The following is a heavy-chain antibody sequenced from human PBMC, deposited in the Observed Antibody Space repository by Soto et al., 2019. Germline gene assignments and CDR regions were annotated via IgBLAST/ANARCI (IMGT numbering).Heavy chain of an antibody. J-gene: IGHJ4*02. CDR2: ISSSSSYI. V-gene: IGHV3-21*01. D-gene: IGHD6-6*01. CDR3: ATNPKSIAARLDY. Sequence: GGSLRLSCAASGFTFSSYSMNWVRQAPGKGLEWVSSISSSSSYIYYADSVKGRFTISRDNAKNSLYLQMNSLRAEDTAVYYCATNPKSIAARLDYWGQGTLVTVSS. CDR1: GFTFSSYS.